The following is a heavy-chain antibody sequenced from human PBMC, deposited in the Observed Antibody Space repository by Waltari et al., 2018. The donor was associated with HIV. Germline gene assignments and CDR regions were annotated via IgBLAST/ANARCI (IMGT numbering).Heavy chain of an antibody. CDR3: ARIKAGLFDY. V-gene: IGHV3-21*01. CDR1: GLPFSGYR. J-gene: IGHJ4*02. Sequence: EVELVESGGGLVKAGVSVRRFCVGSGLPFSGYRRNWVRQAAGKGLVGFVSISSSSSYIYYADSVKGRFTISRDNAKNSLYLQMNSLRAEDTAVYYCARIKAGLFDYWGQGTLVTVSS. CDR2: ISSSSSYI.